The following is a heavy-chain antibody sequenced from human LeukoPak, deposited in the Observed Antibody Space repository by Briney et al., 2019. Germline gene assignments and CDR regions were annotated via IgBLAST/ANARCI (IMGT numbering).Heavy chain of an antibody. D-gene: IGHD6-19*01. CDR1: GFTFSSYS. Sequence: GGSLRLSCAASGFTFSSYSMNWVRQAPGKGLEWVSSISGSSSYIYYADSVKGRFTISRDNAKNSLYLQMNSLRAEDTAVYYCARERIAVAGSYYFDYWGQGTLVTVSS. CDR2: ISGSSSYI. CDR3: ARERIAVAGSYYFDY. V-gene: IGHV3-21*01. J-gene: IGHJ4*02.